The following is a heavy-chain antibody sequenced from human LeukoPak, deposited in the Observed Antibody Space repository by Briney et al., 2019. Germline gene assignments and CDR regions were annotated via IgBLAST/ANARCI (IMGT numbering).Heavy chain of an antibody. CDR2: ASGSESRT. Sequence: GGSLRLSCVSSGFTFRSYTMSWVRQAPGKGLEWVSSASGSESRTYYADSVKGRFTISRDNSKNTMYLQMNSLSAEDTALYYCAKTVVSTGWNYFDYWGQGTLVTVSS. V-gene: IGHV3-23*01. J-gene: IGHJ4*02. CDR1: GFTFRSYT. CDR3: AKTVVSTGWNYFDY. D-gene: IGHD2-8*02.